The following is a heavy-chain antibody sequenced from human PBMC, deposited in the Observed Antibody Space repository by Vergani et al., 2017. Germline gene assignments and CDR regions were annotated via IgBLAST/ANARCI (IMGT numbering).Heavy chain of an antibody. Sequence: QVQLQESGPGLVKPSETLSLTCTVSGGSISSYYWSWIRQPAGKGLEWIGRIYTRGSTNYNPSLKSRVTMSVDTPKNLFSLRLSSVTAADSAVYYCPREGSYCSSTSCYTTPFDYWGQGTLVTVSS. J-gene: IGHJ4*02. CDR2: IYTRGST. V-gene: IGHV4-4*07. D-gene: IGHD2-2*02. CDR1: GGSISSYY. CDR3: PREGSYCSSTSCYTTPFDY.